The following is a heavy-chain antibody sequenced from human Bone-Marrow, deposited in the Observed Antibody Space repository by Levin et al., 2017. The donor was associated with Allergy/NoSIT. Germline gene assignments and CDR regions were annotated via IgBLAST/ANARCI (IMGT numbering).Heavy chain of an antibody. D-gene: IGHD2-2*01. CDR3: ARQARATMRSWFDP. CDR1: GYTFANHD. CDR2: ISVYNGHT. V-gene: IGHV1-18*01. J-gene: IGHJ5*02. Sequence: AASVKVSCKASGYTFANHDINWVRQAPGQGLEWMGWISVYNGHTHYAEKFQGRVTMTTDTSTTTAYMELRSLKSDDTAVYFCARQARATMRSWFDPWGQGTLVAVSS.